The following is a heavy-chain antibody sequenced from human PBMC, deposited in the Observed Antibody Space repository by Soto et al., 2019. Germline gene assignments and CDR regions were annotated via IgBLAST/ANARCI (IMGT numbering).Heavy chain of an antibody. CDR3: LSVTANTRSRHNPSII. CDR2: IDWDDDK. J-gene: IGHJ3*02. V-gene: IGHV2-70*12. Sequence: SVPTLLNHRRSLTLTFTFSGFSLITSGMCVSWIRQPPGKALECLALIDWDDDKYYSTSLKTRLTISKDTSKNQVVLTMTNMEDVHTATYSLLSVTANTRSRHNPSIIWA. D-gene: IGHD2-2*02. CDR1: GFSLITSGMC.